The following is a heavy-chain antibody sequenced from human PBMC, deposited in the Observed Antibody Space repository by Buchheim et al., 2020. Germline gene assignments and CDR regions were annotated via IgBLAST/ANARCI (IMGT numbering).Heavy chain of an antibody. J-gene: IGHJ4*02. Sequence: EVHLVESGGELVQPGGSLRLSCAASGFSFSTYCMSWVRQAPGKGLEWVANIWQDGSEKYYVDSVKGRFTISRDNAKNSLYLQMNSLRAEDTAVYYCAREALVYESSGYYVDYWGQGTL. CDR2: IWQDGSEK. CDR1: GFSFSTYC. CDR3: AREALVYESSGYYVDY. D-gene: IGHD3-22*01. V-gene: IGHV3-7*01.